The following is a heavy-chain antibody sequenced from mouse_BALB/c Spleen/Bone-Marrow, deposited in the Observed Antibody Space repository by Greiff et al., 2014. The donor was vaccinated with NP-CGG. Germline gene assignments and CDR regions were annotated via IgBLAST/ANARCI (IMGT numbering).Heavy chain of an antibody. Sequence: EVQLQESGPGLVKPSQSLSLTCTVTGYSITSDYAWNWIRQFPENKLEWMGYISYSGSTSYNPSLKSRISITRDTSKNQFFLQLNSVTNEDTATYYCARYDYDGVDYGGQGTTLTVSS. V-gene: IGHV3-2*02. D-gene: IGHD2-4*01. J-gene: IGHJ2*01. CDR2: ISYSGST. CDR1: GYSITSDYA. CDR3: ARYDYDGVDY.